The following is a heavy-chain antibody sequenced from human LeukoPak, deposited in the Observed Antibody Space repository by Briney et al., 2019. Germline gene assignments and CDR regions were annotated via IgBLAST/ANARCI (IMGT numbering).Heavy chain of an antibody. CDR2: IKQDGSEK. CDR1: GFTFSSYW. V-gene: IGHV3-7*01. J-gene: IGHJ5*02. CDR3: ARWPGGYYYDSSGYYNWFDP. D-gene: IGHD3-22*01. Sequence: GGFLRLSCAASGFTFSSYWMSWVRQAPGKGLEWVANIKQDGSEKYYVDSVKGRFTISRDNAKNSLYLQMNSLRAEDTAVYYCARWPGGYYYDSSGYYNWFDPWGQGTLVTVSS.